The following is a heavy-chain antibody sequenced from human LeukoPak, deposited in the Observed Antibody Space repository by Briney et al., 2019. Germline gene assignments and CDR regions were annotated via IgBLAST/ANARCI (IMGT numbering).Heavy chain of an antibody. J-gene: IGHJ4*02. CDR3: ARRYSTSWAHDY. V-gene: IGHV3-66*04. Sequence: PGGSLRLSCAASGFTFSDYDMNWVRQAPGKRLEWVSVIYSGGYTYYADSVKGRFTISRDKSKNALYLQMNSLRAEDTAVYFCARRYSTSWAHDYWGQGTLVTVSS. CDR1: GFTFSDYD. CDR2: IYSGGYT. D-gene: IGHD6-13*01.